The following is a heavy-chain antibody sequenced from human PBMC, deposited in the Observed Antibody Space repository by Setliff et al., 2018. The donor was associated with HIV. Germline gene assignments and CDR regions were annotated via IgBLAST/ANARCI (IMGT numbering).Heavy chain of an antibody. CDR3: ARDDHYYDLGSIYSDWYFDI. V-gene: IGHV1-69*13. J-gene: IGHJ2*01. CDR1: GGTFSGYA. CDR2: IIPIFGST. Sequence: ASVKVSCKASGGTFSGYAISWVRQAPGQGLEWMGGIIPIFGSTKYAQKFQDRVTITADESKDTADMELSSLTSEDTAVYYCARDDHYYDLGSIYSDWYFDIWGRGTLVTVSS. D-gene: IGHD3-10*01.